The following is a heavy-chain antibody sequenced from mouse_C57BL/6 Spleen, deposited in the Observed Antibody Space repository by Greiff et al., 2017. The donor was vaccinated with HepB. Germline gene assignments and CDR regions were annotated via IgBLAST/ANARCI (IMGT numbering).Heavy chain of an antibody. Sequence: DVHLVESGEGLVKPGGSLKLSCAASGFTFSSYAMSWVRQTPEKRLEWVAYISSGGDYIYYADTVKGRFTISRDNARNTLYLQMSSLKSEDTAMYYCTRDLRSRGFAYWGQGTLVTVSA. CDR3: TRDLRSRGFAY. V-gene: IGHV5-9-1*02. D-gene: IGHD1-1*01. CDR2: ISSGGDYI. CDR1: GFTFSSYA. J-gene: IGHJ3*01.